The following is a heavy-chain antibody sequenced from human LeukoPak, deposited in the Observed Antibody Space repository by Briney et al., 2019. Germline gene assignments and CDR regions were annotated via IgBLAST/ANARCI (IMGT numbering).Heavy chain of an antibody. Sequence: SETLSLTCAVYGGSFSGYYWSWIRQPPGKGLEWIGEINHSGSTNYNPSLKSRVTISIDRSKNQFSLRLNSVSAADTAVYYCARDRNHDSSGRRPSQGMDVWGQGTTVTVSS. D-gene: IGHD3-22*01. J-gene: IGHJ6*02. CDR2: INHSGST. CDR3: ARDRNHDSSGRRPSQGMDV. V-gene: IGHV4-34*01. CDR1: GGSFSGYY.